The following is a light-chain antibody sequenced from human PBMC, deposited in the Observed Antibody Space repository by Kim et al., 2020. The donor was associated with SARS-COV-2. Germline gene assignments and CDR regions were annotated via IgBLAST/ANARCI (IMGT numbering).Light chain of an antibody. CDR1: QSVSSY. V-gene: IGKV3-11*01. J-gene: IGKJ4*01. CDR3: QHRSSWPLT. CDR2: YAS. Sequence: EIVLTQSPATLSLSPGERATLSCRASQSVSSYLAWYQQKPGQAPRLLIYYASNRATGIPARFTGSGSGTDFTLTISSLEPEDSAVYYCQHRSSWPLTFGGGTKVDIK.